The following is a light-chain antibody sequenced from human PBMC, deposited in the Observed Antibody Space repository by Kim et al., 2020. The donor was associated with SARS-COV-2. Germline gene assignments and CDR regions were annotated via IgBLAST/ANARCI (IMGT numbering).Light chain of an antibody. V-gene: IGLV4-69*02. J-gene: IGLJ3*02. CDR2: LNSDGSH. CDR1: SGHSSYA. Sequence: QPVLTQSPSASASLGASVKLTCTLSSGHSSYAIAWHQQQPEKGPRCLMNLNSDGSHSKGDGIPDRFSGSSSGAERYLTISSLQSEDEADYYCQTWGTGFRVFGGGTKLTVL. CDR3: QTWGTGFRV.